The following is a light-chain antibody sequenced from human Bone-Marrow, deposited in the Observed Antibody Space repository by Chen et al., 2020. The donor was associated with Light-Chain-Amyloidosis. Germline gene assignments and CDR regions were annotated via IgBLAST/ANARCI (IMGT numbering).Light chain of an antibody. V-gene: IGLV3-25*03. CDR1: DLPTKY. CDR2: RDT. Sequence: SYELTQPPSVSVSPGQTARITCSGDDLPTKYAYWYQQKPGQAPVLVIHRDTERPSGISERFSGSRSGTIATLTISGVQAEDEADYHCQSADSSGTYEVIFGGGTKLTVL. J-gene: IGLJ2*01. CDR3: QSADSSGTYEVI.